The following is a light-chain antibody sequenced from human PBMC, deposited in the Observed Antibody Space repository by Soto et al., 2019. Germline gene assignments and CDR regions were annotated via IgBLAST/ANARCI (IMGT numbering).Light chain of an antibody. Sequence: EIVLTQSPGTLSLSPGERATLSCRASQSVSSNYLVWYQQKPGQAPRLLIYDASSRATGLPDRFSGSGSGTDFTLTISRLESEDFAVYYCQQYGSSLWTFGHGTKVEIK. CDR3: QQYGSSLWT. V-gene: IGKV3-20*01. CDR1: QSVSSNY. CDR2: DAS. J-gene: IGKJ1*01.